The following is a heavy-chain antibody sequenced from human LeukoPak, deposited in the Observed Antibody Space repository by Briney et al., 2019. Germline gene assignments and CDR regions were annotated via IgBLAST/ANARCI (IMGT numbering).Heavy chain of an antibody. Sequence: GASVKVSCKASGYTFTGYYMHWVRQAPGQGLEWMGWISTYNGNANFAQKFQGRVTMTTDTSTSTAYMELRSLRSDDTAVYYCVRSLSSSWPTDYFDYWGQGTLVTVSS. CDR3: VRSLSSSWPTDYFDY. D-gene: IGHD6-13*01. CDR1: GYTFTGYY. J-gene: IGHJ4*02. V-gene: IGHV1-18*04. CDR2: ISTYNGNA.